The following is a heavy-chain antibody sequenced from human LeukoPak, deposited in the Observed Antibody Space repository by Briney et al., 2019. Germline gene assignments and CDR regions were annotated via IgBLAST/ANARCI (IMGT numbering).Heavy chain of an antibody. V-gene: IGHV1-69*13. CDR3: ARVCKGSSTSCSYFDY. CDR2: IIPIFGTA. D-gene: IGHD2-2*01. Sequence: SVKVSCKASGGTFSSYAISWVRQAPGQGLEWMGGIIPIFGTANYAQKFQGRVTITADESTSTAYMELSSLRSEDTAVYYCARVCKGSSTSCSYFDYWGQGTLVTVSS. J-gene: IGHJ4*02. CDR1: GGTFSSYA.